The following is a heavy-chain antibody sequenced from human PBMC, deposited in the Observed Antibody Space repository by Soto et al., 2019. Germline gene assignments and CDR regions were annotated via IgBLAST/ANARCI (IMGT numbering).Heavy chain of an antibody. CDR2: ISGSGGST. CDR3: AKDTPPRSFNWNYADTQTLFDY. J-gene: IGHJ4*02. Sequence: EVQLLESGGGLVQPGGSLRLSCAASGFTFSSYAMSWVRQAPGKGLEWVSAISGSGGSTYYADSVKGRFTISRDNSKNTLYLQMNSLRAEDTAVYYCAKDTPPRSFNWNYADTQTLFDYWGQGTLVTVSS. V-gene: IGHV3-23*01. D-gene: IGHD1-7*01. CDR1: GFTFSSYA.